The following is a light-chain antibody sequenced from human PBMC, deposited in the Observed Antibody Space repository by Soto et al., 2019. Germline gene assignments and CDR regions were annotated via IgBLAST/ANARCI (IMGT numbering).Light chain of an antibody. CDR1: SSDVGNYHR. CDR3: SSYTSSSIYV. Sequence: ALTQPPSVAGFPCPSVTISCTGTSSDVGNYHRASWYQQPPGTAPKLMIYEVSNRPSGVPDRFSGSKSGNTASLTIPGLQAEDEAAYYCSSYTSSSIYVFGPGTEVTVL. CDR2: EVS. V-gene: IGLV2-18*02. J-gene: IGLJ1*01.